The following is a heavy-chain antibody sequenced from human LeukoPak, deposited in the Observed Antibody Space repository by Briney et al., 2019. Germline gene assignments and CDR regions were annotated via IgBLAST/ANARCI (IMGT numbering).Heavy chain of an antibody. D-gene: IGHD6-13*01. CDR1: GDSISGYY. V-gene: IGHV4-59*01. CDR3: AREGLAAAGNWFDP. J-gene: IGHJ5*02. Sequence: SETLSLTCSVSGDSISGYYWSWIRQPPGKGLEWIGYIYYSGSTNYNPSLKSRVTISVDTSKNQFSLKLSSVTAADTAVYYCAREGLAAAGNWFDPWGQGTLVTVSS. CDR2: IYYSGST.